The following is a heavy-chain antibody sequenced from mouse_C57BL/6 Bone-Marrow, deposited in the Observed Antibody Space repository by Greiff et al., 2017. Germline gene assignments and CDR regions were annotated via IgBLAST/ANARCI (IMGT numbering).Heavy chain of an antibody. CDR1: GYSITSGYY. Sequence: ESGPGLVKPSQSLSLTCSVTGYSITSGYYWNWIRQFPGNKLEWMGYISYDGSNNYNPSRKNRISITRDTSKNQFFLKLNSVTTEDTATYYCARDWGIYYGNNWYFDVWGTGTTVTVSS. D-gene: IGHD2-1*01. J-gene: IGHJ1*03. V-gene: IGHV3-6*01. CDR3: ARDWGIYYGNNWYFDV. CDR2: ISYDGSN.